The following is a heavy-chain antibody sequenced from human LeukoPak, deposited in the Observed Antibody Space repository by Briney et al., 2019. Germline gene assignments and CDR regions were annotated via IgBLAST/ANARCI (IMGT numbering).Heavy chain of an antibody. D-gene: IGHD6-19*01. J-gene: IGHJ4*02. CDR1: GFTFSTYA. V-gene: IGHV3-23*01. Sequence: PGGSLRLSCAASGFTFSTYAMTWVRQAPGKGLEWVSAISPRGDKTYYADSVKGRFTVSRDNSKNTLYLQMNSLRAEDTAIYYCAKERIAGWPFDYWAQGTLVTVSS. CDR2: ISPRGDKT. CDR3: AKERIAGWPFDY.